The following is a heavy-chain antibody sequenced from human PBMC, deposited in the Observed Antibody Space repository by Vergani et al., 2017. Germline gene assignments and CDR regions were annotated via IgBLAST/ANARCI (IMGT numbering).Heavy chain of an antibody. J-gene: IGHJ1*01. Sequence: QVQLVQSGAEVKKPGASVKVSCKASGGTFSSYAISWVRQAPGQGLEWMGRIIPILGIANYAQKFQGRVTITADKSTSTAYIELSSLRSEDTAVYYCARDRAYCGGDCYPAKGAEYFQHWGQGTLVTVSS. V-gene: IGHV1-69*04. CDR3: ARDRAYCGGDCYPAKGAEYFQH. D-gene: IGHD2-21*02. CDR2: IIPILGIA. CDR1: GGTFSSYA.